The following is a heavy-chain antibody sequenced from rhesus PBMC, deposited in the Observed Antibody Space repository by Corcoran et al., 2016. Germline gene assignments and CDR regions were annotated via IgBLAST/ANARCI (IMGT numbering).Heavy chain of an antibody. D-gene: IGHD6S26*01. CDR3: ATTPVGIAAAGRMGNFDY. V-gene: IGHV3S5*01. J-gene: IGHJ4*01. CDR2: ISNGGGST. CDR1: GFTFSSYG. Sequence: EVQLVESGGGLVQPGGSLRLSCAASGFTFSSYGMSWVRQAPGKGLEWVSYISNGGGSTYYADSVKGRFTISRDNSKNTLSLQMNSLRADDTAVYYCATTPVGIAAAGRMGNFDYWGQGVLVTVSS.